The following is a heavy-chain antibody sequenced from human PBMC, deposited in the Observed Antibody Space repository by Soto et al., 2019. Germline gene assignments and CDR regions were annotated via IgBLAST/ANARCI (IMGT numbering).Heavy chain of an antibody. CDR2: IHYSGDT. CDR3: ATGSGSYLAIPSDY. D-gene: IGHD1-26*01. CDR1: GYSISTNNYY. J-gene: IGHJ4*02. Sequence: QLQLQESGPGLVKPSETLSLTCTVSGYSISTNNYYWGWIRQPPGKGLEWIGSIHYSGDTYYHPSLKSRGSMSVDTSRNQFSLRLTAVTAADTAGYFCATGSGSYLAIPSDYWVQGTMVTVSS. V-gene: IGHV4-39*01.